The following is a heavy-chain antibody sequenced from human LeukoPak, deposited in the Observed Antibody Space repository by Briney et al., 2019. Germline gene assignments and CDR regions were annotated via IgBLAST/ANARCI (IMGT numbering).Heavy chain of an antibody. Sequence: GGSLRLSCVASGFTFSDYDMNWVRQAPMKGLEWISAIRGNGDTTYYADSVKGRFAISRDNSKNTLYLQMNSLRAEDTAVYYCAKVWSKYYDSSDTADWGQGTLVTVSS. CDR3: AKVWSKYYDSSDTAD. J-gene: IGHJ4*02. CDR1: GFTFSDYD. D-gene: IGHD3-22*01. V-gene: IGHV3-23*01. CDR2: IRGNGDTT.